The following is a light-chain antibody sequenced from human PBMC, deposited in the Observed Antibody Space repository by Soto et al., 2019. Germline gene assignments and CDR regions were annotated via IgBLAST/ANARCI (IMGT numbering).Light chain of an antibody. J-gene: IGKJ3*01. Sequence: EIVMTQSPATLSVSPGERATLSCRASQSVSSNLAWYQQKPGQAPRLLIYGASTRATGIPARFSRSGSGTEFTLTISSLQSEDFAVYYCQQYNSWPPSFPFGPGTKVDLK. CDR1: QSVSSN. CDR3: QQYNSWPPSFP. CDR2: GAS. V-gene: IGKV3-15*01.